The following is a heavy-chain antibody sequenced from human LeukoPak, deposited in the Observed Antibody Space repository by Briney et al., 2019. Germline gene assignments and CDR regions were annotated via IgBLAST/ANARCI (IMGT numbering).Heavy chain of an antibody. CDR1: GFTFSSYE. J-gene: IGHJ4*02. CDR3: ARDPLGGYEPTGSYFDY. D-gene: IGHD5-12*01. Sequence: PGGSLRLSCAASGFTFSSYEMNWVRQAPGKGLEWVSYISSSGSTIYYADSVKGRFTISRDNAKNSLYLQMNSLRAEDTAVYYCARDPLGGYEPTGSYFDYWGQGTLVTVSS. V-gene: IGHV3-48*03. CDR2: ISSSGSTI.